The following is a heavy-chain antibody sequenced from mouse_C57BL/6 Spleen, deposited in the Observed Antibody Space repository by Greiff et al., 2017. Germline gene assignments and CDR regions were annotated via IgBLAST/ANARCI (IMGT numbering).Heavy chain of an antibody. V-gene: IGHV5-6*01. CDR2: ISSGGSYT. CDR1: GFTFSSYG. D-gene: IGHD2-5*01. CDR3: ARQRDYSNYEGFAY. Sequence: EVQGVESGGDLVKPGGSLKLSCAASGFTFSSYGMSWVRQTPDKRLEWVATISSGGSYTYYPDSVKGRFTISRDHAKKTLYLQMSSLKSDDTAMYYCARQRDYSNYEGFAYWGQGTLVTVSA. J-gene: IGHJ3*01.